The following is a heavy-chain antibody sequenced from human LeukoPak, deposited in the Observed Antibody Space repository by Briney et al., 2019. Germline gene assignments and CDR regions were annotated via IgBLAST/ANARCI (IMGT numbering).Heavy chain of an antibody. Sequence: GGTLRLSCAASGFTFSIYGMNWVRQSPGKGLEWVSGIGGSGDRTYYADSVKGRFSISRDNSKNTLYLQINSLRVEDTAVYYCVKDMRMASFEHWGRGTQVTVSS. CDR3: VKDMRMASFEH. D-gene: IGHD5-24*01. CDR1: GFTFSIYG. J-gene: IGHJ4*02. CDR2: IGGSGDRT. V-gene: IGHV3-23*01.